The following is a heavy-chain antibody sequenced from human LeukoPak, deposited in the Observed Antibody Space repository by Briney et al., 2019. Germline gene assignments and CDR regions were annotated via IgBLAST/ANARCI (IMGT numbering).Heavy chain of an antibody. CDR2: IYYSGST. D-gene: IGHD3-22*01. J-gene: IGHJ4*02. Sequence: PSETLSLTCTVSGGSVSSGSYYWSWIRQPPGKGLEWIGYIYYSGSTNYNPSLKSRVTISVDTSKNQFSLKLSSVTAADTAVYYCAREYCYERYFDYWGQGTLVTVSS. V-gene: IGHV4-61*01. CDR3: AREYCYERYFDY. CDR1: GGSVSSGSYY.